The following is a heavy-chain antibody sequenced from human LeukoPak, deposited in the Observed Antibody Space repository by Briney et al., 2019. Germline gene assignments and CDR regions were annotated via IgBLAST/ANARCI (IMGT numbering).Heavy chain of an antibody. CDR2: INHSGST. J-gene: IGHJ6*02. Sequence: SETLSLTCAVYGGSFSGYYWSWIRQPSGKGLEWIGEINHSGSTNYNPSLKSRVTISVDTSKNQFSLKLSSVTAADTAVYYCARETDVWGQGTTVTVSS. CDR1: GGSFSGYY. CDR3: ARETDV. V-gene: IGHV4-34*01.